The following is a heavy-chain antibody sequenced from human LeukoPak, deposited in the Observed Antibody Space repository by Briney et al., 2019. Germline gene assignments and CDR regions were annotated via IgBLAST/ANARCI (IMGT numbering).Heavy chain of an antibody. CDR2: IKGKNEGETT. CDR1: GFTLSKAW. J-gene: IGHJ4*02. CDR3: TRDLESSQ. V-gene: IGHV3-15*01. Sequence: PGGSLRLPCAASGFTLSKAWMTWVRQAPGKGLEWVGRIKGKNEGETTDYAAPVKGRFTISRDDPTNTLYLQMNSPKTEDTAMYYCTRDLESSQWGQGTLVIVSS.